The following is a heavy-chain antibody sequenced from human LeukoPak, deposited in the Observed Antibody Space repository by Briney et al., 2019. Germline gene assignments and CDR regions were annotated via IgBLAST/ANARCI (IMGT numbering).Heavy chain of an antibody. Sequence: GGSLRLSCAASGFTFSSYWMHWVRHAPGKGLVWVSGTNTDGSSTMYADSVKGRFTIARDNAKNTLYLQMNSLRAEDTAVYYCYGANAEHWGQGTLVTVSS. J-gene: IGHJ1*01. CDR2: TNTDGSST. V-gene: IGHV3-74*03. CDR1: GFTFSSYW. CDR3: YGANAEH. D-gene: IGHD4-23*01.